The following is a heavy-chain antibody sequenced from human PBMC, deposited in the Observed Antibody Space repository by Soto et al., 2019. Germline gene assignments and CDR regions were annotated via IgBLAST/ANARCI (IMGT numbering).Heavy chain of an antibody. CDR2: IWSDGTKK. CDR3: ARDWWEEPAGKETVSQFDY. CDR1: GFAFSNYG. D-gene: IGHD6-13*01. V-gene: IGHV3-33*01. J-gene: IGHJ4*02. Sequence: QVHVVESGGGVVQPGRSLTLSCTASGFAFSNYGIHWVRQAPGRGLEWVAVIWSDGTKKFYAGSVRGRFTISRDNSKNTIYLQMNSLRAEDTAVYYCARDWWEEPAGKETVSQFDYWGQGTLVTVSS.